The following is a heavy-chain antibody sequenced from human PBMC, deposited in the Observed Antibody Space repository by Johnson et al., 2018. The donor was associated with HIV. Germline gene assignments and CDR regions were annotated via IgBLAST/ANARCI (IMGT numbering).Heavy chain of an antibody. CDR1: GFTFSSYA. J-gene: IGHJ3*02. CDR2: ISYDGSNK. CDR3: AREGIWYCSGGSCYGAFDI. Sequence: QVQLVESGGGVVQSGRSLRLSCAASGFTFSSYAMHWVRQAPGKGLEWVAVISYDGSNKYYADSVKGRFTISRDNSKNTLYLQMNSLRADDTAVYYCAREGIWYCSGGSCYGAFDIWGQGTMVTVSS. V-gene: IGHV3-30*14. D-gene: IGHD2-15*01.